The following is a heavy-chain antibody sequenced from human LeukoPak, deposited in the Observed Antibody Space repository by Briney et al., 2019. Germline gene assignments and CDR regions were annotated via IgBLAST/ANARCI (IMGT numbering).Heavy chain of an antibody. Sequence: GGSLRLSCAASGFTFSSYAMSWVRQAPGKGLEWVSAICGSGGSTYYADSVKGRFTISRDNSKNTLYLQMNSLRAEDTAVYYCAKHALYDSSGYYISYDYWGQGTLVTVSS. J-gene: IGHJ4*02. CDR1: GFTFSSYA. CDR2: ICGSGGST. V-gene: IGHV3-23*01. D-gene: IGHD3-22*01. CDR3: AKHALYDSSGYYISYDY.